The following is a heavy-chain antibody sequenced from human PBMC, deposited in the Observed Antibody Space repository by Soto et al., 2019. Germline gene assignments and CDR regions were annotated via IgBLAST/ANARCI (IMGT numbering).Heavy chain of an antibody. V-gene: IGHV2-5*02. CDR2: IYWDDDK. D-gene: IGHD3-22*01. Sequence: QIALKESGPTLVKPTQTLTLTCTFSGFSLSTSGVGEGWIRQPPGKALEWLALIYWDDDKRYSPSLKSRLTITTDTSKDQVVLTRTNMDPADTTTYYCAHRRAHYYSSGYHPFDYWGQGTPVTVST. J-gene: IGHJ4*02. CDR1: GFSLSTSGVG. CDR3: AHRRAHYYSSGYHPFDY.